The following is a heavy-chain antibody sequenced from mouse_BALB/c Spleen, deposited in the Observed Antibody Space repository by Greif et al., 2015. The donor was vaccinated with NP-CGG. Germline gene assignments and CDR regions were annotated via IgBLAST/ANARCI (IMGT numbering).Heavy chain of an antibody. CDR3: TRRGHYAMDY. D-gene: IGHD1-1*02. V-gene: IGHV1-69*02. J-gene: IGHJ4*01. CDR1: GYTFTSYW. CDR2: IYPSDSYT. Sequence: QVHVKQSGAELVRPGASVKLSCKASGYTFTSYWINWVKQRPGQGLEWIGNIYPSDSYTNYNQKFKDKATLTVDKSSSTAYMQLSSPTSEDSAVYYCTRRGHYAMDYWGQGTSVTVSS.